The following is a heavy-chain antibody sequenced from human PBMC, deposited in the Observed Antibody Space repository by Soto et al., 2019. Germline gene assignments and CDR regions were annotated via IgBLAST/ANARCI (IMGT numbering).Heavy chain of an antibody. CDR1: GFSFGDYY. Sequence: NPGVSLRLSCAGSGFSFGDYYMSWIRQAPGKGLEWVSYISSSGDIIYYADSVKGRFTISRDNAKNSLYLQMNSLRAEDTAVYYCARDLGYYASDGYFDYWGQGTVVTVSS. D-gene: IGHD3-22*01. CDR3: ARDLGYYASDGYFDY. V-gene: IGHV3-11*01. CDR2: ISSSGDII. J-gene: IGHJ4*02.